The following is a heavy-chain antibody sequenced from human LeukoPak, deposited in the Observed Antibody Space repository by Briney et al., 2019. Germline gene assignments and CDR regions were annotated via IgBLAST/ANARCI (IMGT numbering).Heavy chain of an antibody. Sequence: PGGSLRLSCAASGLTFSNFAMNWVRQAPGKGLEWVSSISSGTSYIYYADSVRGRFTISRDNAKNSLYLQMNSLRAEDTAVYYCASGARPIEYWGQGTLVTVSS. D-gene: IGHD6-6*01. V-gene: IGHV3-21*01. CDR3: ASGARPIEY. CDR2: ISSGTSYI. CDR1: GLTFSNFA. J-gene: IGHJ4*02.